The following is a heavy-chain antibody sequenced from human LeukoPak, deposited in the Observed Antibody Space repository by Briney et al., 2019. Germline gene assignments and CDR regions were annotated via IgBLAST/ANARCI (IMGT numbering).Heavy chain of an antibody. D-gene: IGHD3-22*01. CDR2: IRSNSDGGTI. V-gene: IGHV3-15*07. CDR1: GFTFSNAW. CDR3: ATDFYDTT. Sequence: GGSLRLSCATSGFTFSNAWMNWVRQAPGKGLEWVGRIRSNSDGGTIDYAAPVKGRFALSRDDSKNTLYLQMNSLQTEDTAVYYCATDFYDTTWGQXTLVTVSS. J-gene: IGHJ5*02.